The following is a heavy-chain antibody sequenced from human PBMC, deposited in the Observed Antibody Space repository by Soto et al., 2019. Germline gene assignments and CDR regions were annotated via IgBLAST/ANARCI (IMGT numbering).Heavy chain of an antibody. CDR1: GYTFTSYD. CDR3: ARGHYSSSHHGRWFDP. J-gene: IGHJ5*02. V-gene: IGHV1-8*01. CDR2: MNPNSGNT. Sequence: ASVKVSCKASGYTFTSYDINWVRQATGQGLEWMGWMNPNSGNTGYAQKFQGRVTMTRYTSISTAYMELSSLRSEDTAVYYCARGHYSSSHHGRWFDPWGQGTLVTVSS. D-gene: IGHD6-13*01.